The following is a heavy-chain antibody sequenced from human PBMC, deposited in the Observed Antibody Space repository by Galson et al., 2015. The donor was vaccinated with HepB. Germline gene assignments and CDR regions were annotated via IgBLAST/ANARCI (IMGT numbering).Heavy chain of an antibody. CDR2: ISSSSSTI. CDR1: GFTFSSYS. J-gene: IGHJ5*02. D-gene: IGHD6-13*01. V-gene: IGHV3-48*02. Sequence: SLRLSCAASGFTFSSYSMNWVRQAPGKGLEWVSYISSSSSTIYYADSVKGRFTISRDNAKNSLYLQMNSLRDEDTAVYYCARGGGVGYSSSWYVDWFDPWGQGTLVTVSS. CDR3: ARGGGVGYSSSWYVDWFDP.